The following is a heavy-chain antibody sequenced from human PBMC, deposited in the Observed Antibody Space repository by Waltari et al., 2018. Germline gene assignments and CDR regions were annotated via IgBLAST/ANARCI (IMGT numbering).Heavy chain of an antibody. J-gene: IGHJ4*02. CDR2: INQDGSQK. V-gene: IGHV3-7*01. D-gene: IGHD6-25*01. Sequence: EVQLVESGGDLVQPGGSLRLSCATSGFKFTDYWMFWVRQAPGKGLESVANINQDGSQKYYLDSVKGRFTISRDNAKNSLYLQMNSLRAEDTAVYYCARAANSYWGQGTLVTVSS. CDR3: ARAANSY. CDR1: GFKFTDYW.